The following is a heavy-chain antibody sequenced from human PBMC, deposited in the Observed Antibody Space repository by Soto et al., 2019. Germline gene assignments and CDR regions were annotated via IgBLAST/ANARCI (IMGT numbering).Heavy chain of an antibody. V-gene: IGHV3-21*01. CDR2: ISSSSSYI. Sequence: PGGSLRLSCAASGFTFSSYSMNWVRQAPGKGLEWVSSISSSSSYIYYADSVKGRFTISRDNAKNSLYLQMNSLRAEDTAVYYCAREGFLEWIRTFDPWGQGTLVTVSS. CDR1: GFTFSSYS. CDR3: AREGFLEWIRTFDP. J-gene: IGHJ5*02. D-gene: IGHD3-3*01.